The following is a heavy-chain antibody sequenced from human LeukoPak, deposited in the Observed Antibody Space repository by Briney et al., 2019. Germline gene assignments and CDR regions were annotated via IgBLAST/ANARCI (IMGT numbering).Heavy chain of an antibody. Sequence: SSETLSLTCAVYGGSFSGYYWSWIRQPPGKGLEWIGEINHSGSTNYNPSLKSRVTISVDTSKNQFSLKLGSVTAADTAVYYCATSSGWYRRGLFDYWGQGTLVTVSS. CDR3: ATSSGWYRRGLFDY. CDR2: INHSGST. CDR1: GGSFSGYY. J-gene: IGHJ4*02. V-gene: IGHV4-34*01. D-gene: IGHD6-19*01.